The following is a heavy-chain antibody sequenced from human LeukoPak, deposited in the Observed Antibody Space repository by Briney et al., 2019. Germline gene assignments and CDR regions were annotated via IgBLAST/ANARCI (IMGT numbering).Heavy chain of an antibody. D-gene: IGHD3-22*01. CDR3: AKKITYYYESSGSD. J-gene: IGHJ4*02. Sequence: GGSLRLSCAASGFTFDDYAMHWVRQAPGKGLEWVANIKQDGSEKYYVDSVKGRFTISRDNAKNSLYLQMNSLRAEDTSVYYCAKKITYYYESSGSDWGQGTLVTVSS. CDR1: GFTFDDYA. CDR2: IKQDGSEK. V-gene: IGHV3-7*03.